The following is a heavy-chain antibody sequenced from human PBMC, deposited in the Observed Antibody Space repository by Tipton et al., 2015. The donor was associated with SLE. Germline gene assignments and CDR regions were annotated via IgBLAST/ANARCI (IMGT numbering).Heavy chain of an antibody. CDR3: ARDQQITGGAFDI. CDR1: GFTFSSYS. CDR2: ISYDGSDK. Sequence: SLRLSCAASGFTFSSYSMNWVRQSPGKGLEWVAVISYDGSDKYHADSVKGRFTISRDNSKNTLYLQMNSLRAEDTAVYYCARDQQITGGAFDIWGQGTMVTVSS. D-gene: IGHD7-27*01. J-gene: IGHJ3*02. V-gene: IGHV3-30*03.